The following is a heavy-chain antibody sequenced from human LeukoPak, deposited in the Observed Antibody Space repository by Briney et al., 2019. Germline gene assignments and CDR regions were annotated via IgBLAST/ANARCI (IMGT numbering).Heavy chain of an antibody. V-gene: IGHV4-61*02. J-gene: IGHJ6*03. Sequence: PSETLSLACTVSGGSISSGRYYWSWIRQPAGKGLEWIGRIYTSGSTNYNPSLKSRVTISVDTSKNQFSLKLSSVTAADTAVYYCARDGGQQPGYYYYYMDVWGKGTTVTVSS. CDR2: IYTSGST. CDR3: ARDGGQQPGYYYYYMDV. CDR1: GGSISSGRYY. D-gene: IGHD3-16*01.